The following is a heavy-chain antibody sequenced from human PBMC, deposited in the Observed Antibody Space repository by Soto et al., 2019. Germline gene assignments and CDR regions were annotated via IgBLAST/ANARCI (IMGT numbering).Heavy chain of an antibody. CDR1: GFTFSSYA. CDR2: ISGSGGST. V-gene: IGHV3-23*01. Sequence: GGSLRLSCAASGFTFSSYAMSWVRQAPGKGLEWVSAISGSGGSTYYADSVKGRFTISRDNSKNTLYLQMNSLRAEDTAVYYCAKDGGYCGGDCYYDAFDIWGQRTMVPVSS. J-gene: IGHJ3*02. D-gene: IGHD2-21*02. CDR3: AKDGGYCGGDCYYDAFDI.